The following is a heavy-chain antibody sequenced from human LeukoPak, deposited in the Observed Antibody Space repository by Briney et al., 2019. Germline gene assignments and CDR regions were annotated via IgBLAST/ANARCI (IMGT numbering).Heavy chain of an antibody. V-gene: IGHV3-23*01. CDR1: GFTFSSYA. CDR2: ISGSGGST. Sequence: PGGSLRLSCAASGFTFSSYAMSWVRQAPGKGLEWVSAISGSGGSTYYADSVKGRFTISRDNSKNTLYLQMNSLRAEDTAVYYCAKDRVLQVPEQWWGYYYYYGMDVWGQGTTVTVSS. J-gene: IGHJ6*02. CDR3: AKDRVLQVPEQWWGYYYYYGMDV. D-gene: IGHD2-15*01.